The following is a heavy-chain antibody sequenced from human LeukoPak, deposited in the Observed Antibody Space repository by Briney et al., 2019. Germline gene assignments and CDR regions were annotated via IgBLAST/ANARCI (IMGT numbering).Heavy chain of an antibody. CDR2: ISAYNGNT. D-gene: IGHD3-22*01. V-gene: IGHV1-18*01. J-gene: IGHJ1*01. CDR3: ARHHYDSSGYYLIGEYFQH. Sequence: ASVRVSFKASGYTFTSYGISWVRQAPGQGLEWMGWISAYNGNTNYAQKLQGRVTMTTDTSTSTAYTELRSLRSDDTAVYYCARHHYDSSGYYLIGEYFQHWGQGTLVTVSS. CDR1: GYTFTSYG.